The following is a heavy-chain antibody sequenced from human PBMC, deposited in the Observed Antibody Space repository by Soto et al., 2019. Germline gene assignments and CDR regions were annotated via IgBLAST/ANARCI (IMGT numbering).Heavy chain of an antibody. V-gene: IGHV4-34*01. Sequence: QVQLQQWGAGLLKPSETLSLTCAVYGGSFSRYYWSWIRQPPGKGLEWIGEINHSGSTNYNPSLKSRVTISVDTSKNHFSLKLRSVTAADTAVYYCARGLVTYYYERSGYSRRLYFDYWGQGTLVTVSS. J-gene: IGHJ4*02. CDR3: ARGLVTYYYERSGYSRRLYFDY. CDR1: GGSFSRYY. D-gene: IGHD3-22*01. CDR2: INHSGST.